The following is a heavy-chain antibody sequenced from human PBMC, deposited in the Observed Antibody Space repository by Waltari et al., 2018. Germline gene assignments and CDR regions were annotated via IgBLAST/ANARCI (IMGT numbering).Heavy chain of an antibody. V-gene: IGHV3-20*04. J-gene: IGHJ4*02. Sequence: APLVESGGNIVRPGGSLRLSCAASGFSFGDYGMSRVRQAPGKGLARLCGSTWNGGQAGWDESVKSRVTISRDDGKKFLYLQMTSLSDVDTALYYCARLFRSGYSTDFWGQGPLVTVSA. D-gene: IGHD6-13*01. CDR1: GFSFGDYG. CDR2: STWNGGQA. CDR3: ARLFRSGYSTDF.